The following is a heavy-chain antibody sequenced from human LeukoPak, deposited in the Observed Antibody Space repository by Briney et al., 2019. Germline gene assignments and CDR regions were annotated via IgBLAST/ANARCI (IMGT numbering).Heavy chain of an antibody. J-gene: IGHJ4*02. D-gene: IGHD6-13*01. CDR3: ASIAAAVH. Sequence: GGSLRLSCVAPGFTFNTYSMNWVRQAPGKGLEWVSYISTSSHIIYYADSVKGRFTISRDNAKNSLDLQMNSLRAEDTAVYYCASIAAAVHWGQGTLVTVSS. CDR1: GFTFNTYS. CDR2: ISTSSHII. V-gene: IGHV3-48*01.